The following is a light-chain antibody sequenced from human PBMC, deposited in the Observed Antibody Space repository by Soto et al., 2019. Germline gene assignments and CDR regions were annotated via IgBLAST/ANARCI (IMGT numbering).Light chain of an antibody. J-gene: IGLJ2*01. Sequence: QSALTQPDSVSGSPGQSISISCTGTSTDVGGYNYVSWYQQHPGKSPKLMIYEVSNRPSGVSNRFSGSKSGNTASLTISGRQAEDEADYYCSSYTSSSTVVFGGGTKLTVL. CDR2: EVS. CDR1: STDVGGYNY. V-gene: IGLV2-14*01. CDR3: SSYTSSSTVV.